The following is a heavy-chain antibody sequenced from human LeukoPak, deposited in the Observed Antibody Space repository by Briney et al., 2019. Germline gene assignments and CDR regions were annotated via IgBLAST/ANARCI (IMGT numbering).Heavy chain of an antibody. CDR1: GGSISSYY. CDR3: ARLVYCSSTSCYTNWFDP. J-gene: IGHJ5*02. CDR2: IYTSGST. D-gene: IGHD2-2*02. Sequence: SETLSLTCTVSGGSISSYYWSWVRQPAEKGLEWIGRIYTSGSTNYNPSLTSRGNMSVDTSKNQFSLKLSSVTGADTAVYYCARLVYCSSTSCYTNWFDPWGQGTLVTVSS. V-gene: IGHV4-4*07.